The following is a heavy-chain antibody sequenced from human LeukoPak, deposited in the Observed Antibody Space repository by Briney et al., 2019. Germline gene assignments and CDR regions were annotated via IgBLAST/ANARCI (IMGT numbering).Heavy chain of an antibody. CDR2: ISSSGSTI. CDR1: GFTFSSYA. CDR3: ASSVLRYFKAWGY. V-gene: IGHV3-48*04. J-gene: IGHJ4*02. Sequence: GGSLRLSCAASGFTFSSYAMHWVRQAPGKGLEWVSYISSSGSTIYYADSVKGRFTISRDNAKNSLYLQMNSLRAEDTAVYYCASSVLRYFKAWGYWGQGTLVTVSS. D-gene: IGHD3-9*01.